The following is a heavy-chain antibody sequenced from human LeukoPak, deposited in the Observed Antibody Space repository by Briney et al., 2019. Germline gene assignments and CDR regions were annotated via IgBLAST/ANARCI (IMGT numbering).Heavy chain of an antibody. CDR3: ARRLSSTSRRSVVPGNNWFDP. CDR2: IYYSGST. Sequence: PSETLSLTCTVSGGSISSYYWSWIRQPPGKGLEWIGYIYYSGSTNYNPSLKSRVTISVDTSKNQFSLKLSSVTAADTAVYYCARRLSSTSRRSVVPGNNWFDPWGQGTLVTVSS. V-gene: IGHV4-59*12. J-gene: IGHJ5*02. D-gene: IGHD2-2*01. CDR1: GGSISSYY.